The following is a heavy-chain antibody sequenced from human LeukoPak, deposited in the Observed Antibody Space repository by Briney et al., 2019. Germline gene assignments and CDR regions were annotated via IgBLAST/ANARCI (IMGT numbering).Heavy chain of an antibody. Sequence: SETLSHTCAVYGGSFSGYYWSWIRQPPGKGLEWIGEINHSGSTNYNPSLKSRVTISVDTSKNQFSLKLSSVTAADTAVYYCARQAYWGQGTLVTVSS. V-gene: IGHV4-34*01. CDR1: GGSFSGYY. J-gene: IGHJ4*02. CDR3: ARQAY. CDR2: INHSGST.